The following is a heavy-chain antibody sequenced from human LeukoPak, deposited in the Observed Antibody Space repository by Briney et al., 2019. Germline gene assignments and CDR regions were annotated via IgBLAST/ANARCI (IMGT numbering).Heavy chain of an antibody. CDR3: TRDPRALDY. Sequence: RGSLRLSWAASGFTFNSYSMNWVRQAPGKGLEWVSYISYTGTIYYADSVKGRFTISRDNAKNSLYLHMNSLRAEDTAVYYCTRDPRALDYWGQGTLVTVSS. V-gene: IGHV3-48*01. CDR1: GFTFNSYS. CDR2: ISYTGTI. J-gene: IGHJ4*02.